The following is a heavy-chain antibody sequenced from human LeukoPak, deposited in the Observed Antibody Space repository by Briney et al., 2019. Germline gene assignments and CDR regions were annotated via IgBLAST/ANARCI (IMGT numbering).Heavy chain of an antibody. CDR1: GFTFSSYA. J-gene: IGHJ4*02. Sequence: PGGSLRLSCAASGFTFSSYAMHWVGQTPGKGLEWVAVISYDGIDKYYADSVKGRFTISRDNSKNTLYLQMNSLRSEDTAVYYCAKGSCSSTTCLKTDWGQGTPVTVSS. D-gene: IGHD2-2*01. CDR3: AKGSCSSTTCLKTD. CDR2: ISYDGIDK. V-gene: IGHV3-30*18.